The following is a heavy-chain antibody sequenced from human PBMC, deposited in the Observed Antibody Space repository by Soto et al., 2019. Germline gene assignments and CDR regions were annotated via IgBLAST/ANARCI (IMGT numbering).Heavy chain of an antibody. Sequence: QVRLVQSGPQVKEPGASVKISCTPFGFSVTNYYMHWVRQAPGQGPEWMGYSSGKGDTVDSQKFKDRVIMSTGTMELSNLRAEDTAIYYCARERDFGELSYDVWGQGAVVTVSS. CDR2: SSGKGDT. J-gene: IGHJ4*02. V-gene: IGHV1-46*01. D-gene: IGHD3-10*01. CDR3: ARERDFGELSYDV. CDR1: GFSVTNYY.